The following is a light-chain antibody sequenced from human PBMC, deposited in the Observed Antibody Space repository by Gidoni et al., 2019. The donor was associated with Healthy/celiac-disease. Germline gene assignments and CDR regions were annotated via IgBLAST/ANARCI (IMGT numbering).Light chain of an antibody. CDR3: QQSYSTHRYT. J-gene: IGKJ2*01. V-gene: IGKV1-39*01. CDR1: QSISSY. CDR2: AAS. Sequence: DIQMTQSPSSLSASVGDRVTITCRASQSISSYLNWYQQKPGKAPKLLIYAASSLQSGVPSRFSGSGSGTDVTLTISSLQPEDFATYYCQQSYSTHRYTFGQGTKLEIK.